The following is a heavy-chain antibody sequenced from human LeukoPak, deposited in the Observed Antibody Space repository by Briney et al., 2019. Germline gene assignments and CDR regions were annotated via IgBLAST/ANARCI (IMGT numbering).Heavy chain of an antibody. D-gene: IGHD3-10*01. V-gene: IGHV7-4-1*02. CDR2: INTNTGNP. CDR1: GYTFASYA. J-gene: IGHJ4*02. CDR3: ARDFYALSWMVREVPDY. Sequence: ASVKVSCKASGYTFASYAMNWVRQAPGQGLEWMGWINTNTGNPTYAQGFTGRFVFSLDTSVSTAYLQISSLKAEDTAVYYCARDFYALSWMVREVPDYWGQGTLVTVSS.